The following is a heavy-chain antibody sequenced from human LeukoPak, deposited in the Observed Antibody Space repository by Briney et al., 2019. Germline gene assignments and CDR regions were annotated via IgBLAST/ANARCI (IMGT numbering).Heavy chain of an antibody. CDR3: VRAPPNWGFNF. Sequence: ASVKVSCKASGYTFTNYDINWVRQATEQGREWMGWMSPNSGNTGYAQKFQGRVTMTRDTSITTAYMQLTNLRSEDTATYYCVRAPPNWGFNFWGQGTLVTVSS. V-gene: IGHV1-8*01. D-gene: IGHD1-1*01. J-gene: IGHJ5*01. CDR2: MSPNSGNT. CDR1: GYTFTNYD.